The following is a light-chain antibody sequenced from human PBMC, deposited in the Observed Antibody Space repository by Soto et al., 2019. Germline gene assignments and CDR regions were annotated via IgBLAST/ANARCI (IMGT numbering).Light chain of an antibody. CDR1: SSDIGSFDF. CDR3: CSYAGRSTWV. V-gene: IGLV2-23*02. Sequence: QSVLTQPASVSAYPGQSITISCTGTSSDIGSFDFVSWYQQLPGQAPKLMIYEVTERPSGVSDRFSGSKSGTTAALTISGLQGEDEGDYFCCSYAGRSTWVFGGGTKLTVL. J-gene: IGLJ3*02. CDR2: EVT.